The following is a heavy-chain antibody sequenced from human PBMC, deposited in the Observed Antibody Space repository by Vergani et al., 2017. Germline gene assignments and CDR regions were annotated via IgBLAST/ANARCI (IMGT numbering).Heavy chain of an antibody. Sequence: QVQLVQSGSELKKPVASVKVSCKGSSHTFQTYGISWVRQAPGKGLEWMAWIRPYTGHTIYAQKFQDRVTMTADTSTNTAYMELRSLRSDDTAVYFCARVAPSNSEVTPTAFDVWGQGTMVTVSS. J-gene: IGHJ3*01. CDR3: ARVAPSNSEVTPTAFDV. CDR1: SHTFQTYG. V-gene: IGHV1-18*01. CDR2: IRPYTGHT. D-gene: IGHD1-1*01.